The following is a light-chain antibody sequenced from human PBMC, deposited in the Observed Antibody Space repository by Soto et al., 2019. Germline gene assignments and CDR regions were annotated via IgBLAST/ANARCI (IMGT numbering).Light chain of an antibody. Sequence: QSALTQPASVSGSPGQSITISCTGTSSDVGGYNYVSWYQQHPGKAPKLLIYDVSSRPSGVSSRFSGSKSGNTASLTISGLQTEDEADYYCTSYTSISTVVFGGGTKLTDL. CDR2: DVS. J-gene: IGLJ3*02. CDR1: SSDVGGYNY. CDR3: TSYTSISTVV. V-gene: IGLV2-14*01.